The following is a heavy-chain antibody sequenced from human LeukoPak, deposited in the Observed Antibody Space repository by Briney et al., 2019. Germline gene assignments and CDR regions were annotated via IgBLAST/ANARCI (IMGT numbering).Heavy chain of an antibody. J-gene: IGHJ6*03. Sequence: SETLSLTCTVSGGSISSYYWGWIRQPAGKGLEWIGRIYTSGSTNYNPSLKSRVTMSVDTSKNQFSLKLSSVTAADTAVYCCARDRGSSWAPYYYYYMDVWGKGTTVTVSS. V-gene: IGHV4-4*07. CDR2: IYTSGST. CDR1: GGSISSYY. CDR3: ARDRGSSWAPYYYYYMDV. D-gene: IGHD6-13*01.